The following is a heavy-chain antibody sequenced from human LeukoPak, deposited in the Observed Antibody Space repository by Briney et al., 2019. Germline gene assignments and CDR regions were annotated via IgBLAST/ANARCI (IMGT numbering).Heavy chain of an antibody. CDR1: GFTLSTYA. CDR3: AKSIGGVVVVAADY. J-gene: IGHJ4*02. D-gene: IGHD2-15*01. V-gene: IGHV3-23*01. Sequence: GGSLRLSCAASGFTLSTYAMTWVRQAPGKGLEWVSVISGSGGTTYYADSVKGRFTLSRDNSKNTVFLQMNSLRAEDTAVYYCAKSIGGVVVVAADYWGQGTLVTVSS. CDR2: ISGSGGTT.